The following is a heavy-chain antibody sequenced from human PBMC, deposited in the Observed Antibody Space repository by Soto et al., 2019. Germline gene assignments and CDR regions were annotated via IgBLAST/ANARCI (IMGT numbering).Heavy chain of an antibody. D-gene: IGHD5-12*01. CDR1: GGSISSGDYY. J-gene: IGHJ4*02. CDR2: IYYSGST. Sequence: QVQLQESGPGLVKPSQTLSLTCTVSGGSISSGDYYWSWIRQPPGKGLEWIGYIYYSGSTYYNPSLNRRVTISVDTSKNQFSLKLSSVTAADTAVYYCARATGVATIIDYWGQGTLVTVSS. V-gene: IGHV4-30-4*01. CDR3: ARATGVATIIDY.